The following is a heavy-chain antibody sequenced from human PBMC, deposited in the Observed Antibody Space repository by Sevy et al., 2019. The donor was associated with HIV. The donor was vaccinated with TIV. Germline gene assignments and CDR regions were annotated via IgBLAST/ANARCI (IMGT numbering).Heavy chain of an antibody. J-gene: IGHJ3*01. CDR3: ARGYYDSSGYRDAFDF. CDR2: ISSTGSTI. D-gene: IGHD3-22*01. V-gene: IGHV3-11*01. CDR1: GFTFSDYY. Sequence: GGSLRLSCAASGFTFSDYYMSWIRQAPGKGLEWVSYISSTGSTIYYADSVKGRFTISRVNAKKSLSLQMNSLRAEDTAVYYCARGYYDSSGYRDAFDFWGQGTMVTVSS.